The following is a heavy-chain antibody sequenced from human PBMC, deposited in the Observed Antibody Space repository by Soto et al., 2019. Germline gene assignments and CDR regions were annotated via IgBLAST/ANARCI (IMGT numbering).Heavy chain of an antibody. J-gene: IGHJ4*02. CDR1: GFTFSDSA. D-gene: IGHD3-16*01. CDR3: TASVDDTFLEY. V-gene: IGHV3-73*01. CDR2: IRNKANNYAT. Sequence: PGGSLRLSCAASGFTFSDSAMHWVRQASGKGLEWVGRIRNKANNYATAYGASVKGRFTISRDESKNTAYLQMNSLKTEDTAVYYCTASVDDTFLEYWAQGSLDTVYS.